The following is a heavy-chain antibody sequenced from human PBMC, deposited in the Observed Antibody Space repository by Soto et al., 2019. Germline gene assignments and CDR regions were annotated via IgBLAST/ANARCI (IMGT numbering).Heavy chain of an antibody. D-gene: IGHD5-12*01. J-gene: IGHJ6*03. CDR1: GFTFRSYA. V-gene: IGHV3-23*01. CDR2: ISGSGGST. Sequence: XXSLRLSCAASGFTFRSYAMRWVPQAPGKGLEWVSAISGSGGSTYYADSVKGRFTISRDNSKNTLYLQMNSLRAEDTAVYYCAKGSSGLSYYYMDVWGKGTTVTVSS. CDR3: AKGSSGLSYYYMDV.